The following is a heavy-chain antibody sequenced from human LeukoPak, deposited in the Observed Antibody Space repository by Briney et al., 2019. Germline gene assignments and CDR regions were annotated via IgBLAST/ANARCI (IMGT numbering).Heavy chain of an antibody. CDR3: ARVTSSMGFVWFDP. D-gene: IGHD2-2*01. CDR1: GGSISSSNW. CDR2: IYHSGST. V-gene: IGHV4-4*02. J-gene: IGHJ5*02. Sequence: SETLSLTCAVSGGSISSSNWWSWVRQPPGKGLEWIGYIYHSGSTYYNPSLKSRVTISVDTSKNQFSLKLSSVTAADTAVYYCARVTSSMGFVWFDPWGQGTLVTVSS.